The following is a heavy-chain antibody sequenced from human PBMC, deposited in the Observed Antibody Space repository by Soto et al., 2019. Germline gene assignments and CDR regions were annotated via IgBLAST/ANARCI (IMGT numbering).Heavy chain of an antibody. CDR2: IIPIFGTA. CDR3: ARGSRTPSSLAYYYYYGMDV. CDR1: GGTFSSYA. Sequence: VASVKVSCKASGGTFSSYAISWVRQAPGQGLEWMGGIIPIFGTANYAQKFQGRVTITADESTSTAYMELSSLRSEDTAVYYCARGSRTPSSLAYYYYYGMDVWGQGTTVTVSS. D-gene: IGHD6-6*01. V-gene: IGHV1-69*13. J-gene: IGHJ6*02.